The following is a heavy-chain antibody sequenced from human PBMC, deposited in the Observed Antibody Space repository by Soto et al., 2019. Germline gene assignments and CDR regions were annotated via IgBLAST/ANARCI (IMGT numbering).Heavy chain of an antibody. D-gene: IGHD3-22*01. CDR2: INPSGGST. CDR3: AREGGYDSSGYSKEEGAFDI. Sequence: ASVKVSCKASGYTFTSYYMHWVRQPPGQGLEWMGIINPSGGSTSYAQKFQGRVTMTRDTSTSTVYMELSSLRSEDTAVYYCAREGGYDSSGYSKEEGAFDIWGQGTMVTVSS. V-gene: IGHV1-46*01. CDR1: GYTFTSYY. J-gene: IGHJ3*02.